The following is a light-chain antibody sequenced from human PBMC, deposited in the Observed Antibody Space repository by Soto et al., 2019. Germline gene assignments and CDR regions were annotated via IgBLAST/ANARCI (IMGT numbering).Light chain of an antibody. CDR3: CSYARSNAVL. Sequence: QSALTQPRSVSGSPGQSVTISCTGTSSDVGGYNYVSGYQQHPGNAPKLMIYDGSKRPSGVPDRFSGSKSGNTAFLTIYGLQAEDEADYFCCSYARSNAVLFGGGTKLTVL. V-gene: IGLV2-11*01. J-gene: IGLJ2*01. CDR2: DGS. CDR1: SSDVGGYNY.